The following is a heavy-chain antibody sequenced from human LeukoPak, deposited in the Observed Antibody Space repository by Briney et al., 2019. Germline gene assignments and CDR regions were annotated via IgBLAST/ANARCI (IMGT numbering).Heavy chain of an antibody. J-gene: IGHJ4*02. CDR3: ARDSSEYCSSTSCYHFDY. CDR1: GGSISSYY. CDR2: IYYSGST. D-gene: IGHD2-2*01. Sequence: SETLSLTCTVSGGSISSYYWSWIRQPPGKGLEWIGYIYYSGSTNYNPSLKSRVTISVDTSKNQFSLKLSSVTAADTAVYYCARDSSEYCSSTSCYHFDYWGQGTLVTVSS. V-gene: IGHV4-59*12.